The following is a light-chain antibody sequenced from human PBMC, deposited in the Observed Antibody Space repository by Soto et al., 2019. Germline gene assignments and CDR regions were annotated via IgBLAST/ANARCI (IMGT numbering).Light chain of an antibody. J-gene: IGKJ1*01. CDR2: DAS. CDR3: QQYNTYWT. Sequence: DIQMTQSPSTLSASVGDRVTITCRASENINNWLAWYQQKPGKAPNLLIYDASSLQSAVPSRFSGYGSGTEFTLTISSLQPDDFATYYCQQYNTYWTFGQGTKVDIK. CDR1: ENINNW. V-gene: IGKV1-5*01.